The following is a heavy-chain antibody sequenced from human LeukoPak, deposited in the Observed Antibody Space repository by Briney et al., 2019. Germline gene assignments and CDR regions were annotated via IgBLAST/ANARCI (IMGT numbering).Heavy chain of an antibody. D-gene: IGHD3-22*01. CDR2: INHSGST. Sequence: SETLSLTCAVYGGFFSGYYWSWIRQPPGKGLEWIGEINHSGSTNYNPSLKSRVTISVDTSKNQFSLKLSSVTAADTAVYYCARQVTMIVVTSSEYYFDYWGQGTLVTVSS. CDR3: ARQVTMIVVTSSEYYFDY. J-gene: IGHJ4*02. V-gene: IGHV4-34*01. CDR1: GGFFSGYY.